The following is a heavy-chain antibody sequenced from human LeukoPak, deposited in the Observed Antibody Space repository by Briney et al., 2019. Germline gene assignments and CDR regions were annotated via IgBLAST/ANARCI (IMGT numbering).Heavy chain of an antibody. V-gene: IGHV1-46*03. CDR3: ATVFGDSTIDY. CDR2: INPSGGST. D-gene: IGHD4-17*01. Sequence: GASVKVSCKASGYTFTSYYMHWVRQAPGQGLEWMGIINPSGGSTSYAQKFQGRVAMTRDTSTSTVYMELSSLRSEDTAVYYCATVFGDSTIDYWGQGTLVTVSS. J-gene: IGHJ4*02. CDR1: GYTFTSYY.